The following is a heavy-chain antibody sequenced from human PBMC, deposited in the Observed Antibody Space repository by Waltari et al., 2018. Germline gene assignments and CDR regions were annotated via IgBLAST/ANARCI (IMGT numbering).Heavy chain of an antibody. V-gene: IGHV1-69-2*01. CDR3: ATLRATHAFDI. J-gene: IGHJ3*02. D-gene: IGHD1-26*01. CDR2: VDPEDGET. Sequence: EVQLVQSGAEVKKPGATVKISCTASGYTFTDYYLHWVQQAPGKGLEWMGRVDPEDGETIEAEKVQGRVTITADTSTDTAYMELSSLRSEDTAVYYCATLRATHAFDILGQGTMVTVSS. CDR1: GYTFTDYY.